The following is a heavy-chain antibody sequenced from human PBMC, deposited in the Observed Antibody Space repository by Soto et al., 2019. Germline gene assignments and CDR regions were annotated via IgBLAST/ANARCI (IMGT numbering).Heavy chain of an antibody. Sequence: SQTLSLTCAISGDSVSSNSAAWNWIRQSPSRGFEWLGRTYYRSKWYNDYAVSVKSRITINPDTSKNQFSLQLNSVTPEDTAVYYCARVKLENGATTFFDYWGQGTLVTVSS. J-gene: IGHJ4*02. CDR2: TYYRSKWYN. CDR3: ARVKLENGATTFFDY. CDR1: GDSVSSNSAA. V-gene: IGHV6-1*01. D-gene: IGHD1-26*01.